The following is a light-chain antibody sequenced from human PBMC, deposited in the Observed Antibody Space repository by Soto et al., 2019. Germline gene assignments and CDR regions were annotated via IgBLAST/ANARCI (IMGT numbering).Light chain of an antibody. J-gene: IGKJ2*01. V-gene: IGKV4-1*01. Sequence: DIVMTQSPDYLPVSLGERATITCKTSQSVSDPSENKIYLAWYQQKPGQPPRLLIYWASTRESGVPDRFTGSESGTEFTLTISSLQSEDVAIYYCQHYSTIPYTFGQGTRLDLK. CDR2: WAS. CDR1: QSVSDPSENKIY. CDR3: QHYSTIPYT.